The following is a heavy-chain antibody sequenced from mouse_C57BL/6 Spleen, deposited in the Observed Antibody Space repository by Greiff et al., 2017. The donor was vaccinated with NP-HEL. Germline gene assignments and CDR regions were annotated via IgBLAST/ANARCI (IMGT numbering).Heavy chain of an antibody. Sequence: QVQLQQSGAELVRPGASVTLSCKASGYTFTDYEMHWVKQTPVHGLEWIGAIDPETGGTAYNQKFKGKAILTADKSSSTAYMELRSLTSEDSAVYYCTRVGWGATWFAYWGQGTLVTVSA. J-gene: IGHJ3*01. CDR3: TRVGWGATWFAY. CDR1: GYTFTDYE. D-gene: IGHD1-1*02. V-gene: IGHV1-15*01. CDR2: IDPETGGT.